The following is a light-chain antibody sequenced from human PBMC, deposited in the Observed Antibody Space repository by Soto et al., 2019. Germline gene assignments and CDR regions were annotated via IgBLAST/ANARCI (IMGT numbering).Light chain of an antibody. CDR1: SSNLGAGYA. J-gene: IGLJ3*02. V-gene: IGLV1-40*01. CDR3: QAYDYSLAAWV. Sequence: QSVLTQPPSVSGAPGQRVTISCTGNSSNLGAGYAVHWYQQLPGAAPKLVIFGNRNRPSGVPERFSGSKSGTSASLAITVLQAEDEAEYYCQAYDYSLAAWVFGGGTKLTVL. CDR2: GNR.